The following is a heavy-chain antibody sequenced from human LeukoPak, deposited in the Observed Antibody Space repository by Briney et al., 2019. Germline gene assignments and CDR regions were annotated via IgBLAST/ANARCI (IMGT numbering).Heavy chain of an antibody. V-gene: IGHV3-21*01. CDR2: ISSSSSYI. CDR1: GFTFSSYA. D-gene: IGHD3-10*01. Sequence: PGGSLRLSCAASGFTFSSYAMSWVRQAPGKGLEWVSSISSSSSYIYYADSVKGRFTISRDNSKNTLYLQMNSLRAEDTAVYYCARDFYVGSGSYYIGYWGQGTLVTVSS. CDR3: ARDFYVGSGSYYIGY. J-gene: IGHJ4*02.